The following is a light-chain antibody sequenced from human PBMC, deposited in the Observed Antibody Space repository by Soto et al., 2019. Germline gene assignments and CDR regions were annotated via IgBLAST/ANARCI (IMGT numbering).Light chain of an antibody. CDR2: AAS. CDR3: QQLNSYST. V-gene: IGKV1-8*01. CDR1: QGISSY. J-gene: IGKJ4*01. Sequence: AIRMTQSPSSFSASTGDRVTITCRASQGISSYLAWYQQKPGKAPKLLIYAASTLQSGVPSRFSGSGSGTEFTLTISSLQPEDFATYYCQQLNSYSTFGGGTKVDIK.